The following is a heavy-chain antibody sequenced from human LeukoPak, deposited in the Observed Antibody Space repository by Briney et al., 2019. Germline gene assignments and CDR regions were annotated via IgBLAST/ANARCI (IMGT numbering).Heavy chain of an antibody. V-gene: IGHV3-74*01. Sequence: GGSLRLSCAASGFTFSSYWMHWVRQAPGKGLVWVSRINSDGSSTSYADSVKGRFTISRDNAKNTLYLQMNSLRAEDTAVYYCARTERKDYFDYWGQGTLVTVSS. CDR1: GFTFSSYW. CDR2: INSDGSST. J-gene: IGHJ4*02. CDR3: ARTERKDYFDY.